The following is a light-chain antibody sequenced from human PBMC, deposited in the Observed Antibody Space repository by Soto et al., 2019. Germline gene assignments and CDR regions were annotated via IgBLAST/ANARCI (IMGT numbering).Light chain of an antibody. V-gene: IGKV3-20*01. CDR1: QSVSSSY. J-gene: IGKJ1*01. CDR2: GAS. CDR3: QQYGSAPWT. Sequence: IVLTQSPGTLSLSPGERATLSCRASQSVSSSYLAWYQQKPGQAPRLLIYGASSRATGIPDRFSGSGSETDFTLTISRLEPEDFAVYYCQQYGSAPWTFGQGTKVEIK.